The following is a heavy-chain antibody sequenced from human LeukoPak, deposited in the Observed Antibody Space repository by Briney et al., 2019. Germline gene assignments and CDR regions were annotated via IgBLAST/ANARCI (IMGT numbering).Heavy chain of an antibody. CDR2: VRYDGNEK. V-gene: IGHV3-30*02. CDR1: GFIFSNYG. J-gene: IGHJ4*02. Sequence: AGGSLRLSCAASGFIFSNYGMHWVRQAPGKGLEWVAYVRYDGNEKYYADSVKGRFTISRDNSKNTLYLQMNSLRAEDTAVYYCAKDPGYWGQGTLVTVSS. CDR3: AKDPGY.